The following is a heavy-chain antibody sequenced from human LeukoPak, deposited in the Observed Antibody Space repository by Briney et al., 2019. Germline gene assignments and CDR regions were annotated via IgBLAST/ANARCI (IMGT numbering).Heavy chain of an antibody. CDR3: AREGSLYDYVWGSYRYAFDY. V-gene: IGHV1-69*13. CDR1: GGAFSSYA. Sequence: SVKVSCKASGGAFSSYAISWVRQAPGQGLEWMGGIIPIFGTANYAQKFQGRVTITADESTSTAYMELSSLRSEDTAVYYCAREGSLYDYVWGSYRYAFDYWGQGTLVTVSS. J-gene: IGHJ4*02. CDR2: IIPIFGTA. D-gene: IGHD3-16*02.